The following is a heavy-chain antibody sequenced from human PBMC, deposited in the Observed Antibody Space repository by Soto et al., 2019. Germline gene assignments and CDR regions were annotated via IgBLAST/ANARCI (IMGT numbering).Heavy chain of an antibody. J-gene: IGHJ4*02. CDR2: IYHSGST. CDR1: GGSISSYY. CDR3: ASLDTAMVYFDY. Sequence: PSETLSLTCTVSGGSISSYYWSRVRQPPGKGLEWIGEIYHSGSTNYNPSLKSRVTISVDKSKNQFSLKLSSVTAADTAVYYCASLDTAMVYFDYWGQGTLVTVSS. D-gene: IGHD5-18*01. V-gene: IGHV4-4*02.